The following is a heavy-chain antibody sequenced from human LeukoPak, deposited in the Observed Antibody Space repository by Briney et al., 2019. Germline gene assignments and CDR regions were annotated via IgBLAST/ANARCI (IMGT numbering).Heavy chain of an antibody. CDR1: GFTFNSYA. J-gene: IGHJ4*02. CDR3: AKGLWFNYGNYFDY. V-gene: IGHV3-23*01. Sequence: GGSLRLSCEASGFTFNSYAMSWVRQAPGKGLEWVSTISGSGVNTYYADSVKGWFTISRDNSKNTLYLQMNSLRAEDRAVYYCAKGLWFNYGNYFDYWGQGTLVTVSS. D-gene: IGHD2-21*01. CDR2: ISGSGVNT.